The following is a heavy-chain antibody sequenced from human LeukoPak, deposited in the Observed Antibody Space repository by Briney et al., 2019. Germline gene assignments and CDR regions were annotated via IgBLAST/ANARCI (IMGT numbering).Heavy chain of an antibody. CDR3: AHGSYIF. D-gene: IGHD3-10*01. CDR2: INQDGSER. Sequence: PGGTLRLSCEVSGFTFSNYWMRWVRQAPGKGLEWVGNINQDGSERNYVDPVKGRFSISRDNAKNSLCLQMNSLIAEGTAVYDCAHGSYIFWGQGTLVSVSS. J-gene: IGHJ4*02. V-gene: IGHV3-7*02. CDR1: GFTFSNYW.